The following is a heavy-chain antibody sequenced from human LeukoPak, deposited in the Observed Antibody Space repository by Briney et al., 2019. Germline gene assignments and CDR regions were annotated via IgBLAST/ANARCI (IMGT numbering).Heavy chain of an antibody. Sequence: GGSLRLSCAASGFTFSRYSMNWVRQAPGKGLEWVSSISSSSSYIYYADSVKGRFTISRDNAKNSLYLQMNSLRAEDTAVYYCARIPLWFGELSPRHFDYWGQGTLVTVSS. J-gene: IGHJ4*02. CDR3: ARIPLWFGELSPRHFDY. CDR2: ISSSSSYI. CDR1: GFTFSRYS. V-gene: IGHV3-21*01. D-gene: IGHD3-10*01.